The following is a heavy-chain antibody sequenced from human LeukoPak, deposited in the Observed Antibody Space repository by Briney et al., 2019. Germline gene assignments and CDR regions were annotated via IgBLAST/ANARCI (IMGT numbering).Heavy chain of an antibody. D-gene: IGHD5-24*01. CDR2: ISSSSSTI. CDR3: ASSRWLQLSSWFDP. V-gene: IGHV3-48*04. Sequence: PGGSLRLSCAASGFTFSSYSMNWVRQAPGKGLELVSYISSSSSTIYYADSVKGRFTISRDNAKNSLYLQMNSLRAEDTAVYYCASSRWLQLSSWFDPWGQGTLVTVSS. J-gene: IGHJ5*02. CDR1: GFTFSSYS.